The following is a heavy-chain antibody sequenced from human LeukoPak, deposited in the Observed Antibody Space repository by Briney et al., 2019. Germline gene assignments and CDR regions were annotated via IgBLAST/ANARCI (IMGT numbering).Heavy chain of an antibody. V-gene: IGHV1-69*05. CDR1: GGTFSSYA. CDR3: ARDRNIVGATTFWFDP. J-gene: IGHJ5*02. Sequence: GSSVKVSCKASGGTFSSYAIGWVRQAPGQGLEWMGGIIPIFGTANYAQKFQGRVTITTDESTSTAYMELSSLRSEDTAVYYCARDRNIVGATTFWFDPWGQGTLVTVSS. D-gene: IGHD1-26*01. CDR2: IIPIFGTA.